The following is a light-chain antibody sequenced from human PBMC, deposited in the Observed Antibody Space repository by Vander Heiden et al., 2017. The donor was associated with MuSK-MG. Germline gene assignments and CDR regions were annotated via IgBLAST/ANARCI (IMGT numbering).Light chain of an antibody. CDR2: DVT. J-gene: IGLJ3*02. Sequence: QSALTQPASVSGSPGRSITISGTGTSSDVGGYSYVSWYQHHPCKAPKLMIDDVTIRPSGVSNRFAGSKSGNTACLTISGHQAEDEADEYCSSYTSHSTLVFGGGTKVTVL. CDR1: SSDVGGYSY. CDR3: SSYTSHSTLV. V-gene: IGLV2-14*03.